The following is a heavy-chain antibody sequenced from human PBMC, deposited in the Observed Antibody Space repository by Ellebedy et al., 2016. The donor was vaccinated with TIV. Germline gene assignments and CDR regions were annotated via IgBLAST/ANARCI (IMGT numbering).Heavy chain of an antibody. J-gene: IGHJ2*01. CDR1: GGSISRYY. CDR2: ISTSGST. CDR3: ARDGSWGLYYGDYLDWYFDL. Sequence: SETLSLTXNVSGGSISRYYWSWIRQPAGKGLELIGRISTSGSTNYNPSLKSRVTMSLDTSRNQISLKLTSVTAADTAVYYCARDGSWGLYYGDYLDWYFDLWGRGTLVTVSS. D-gene: IGHD4-17*01. V-gene: IGHV4-4*07.